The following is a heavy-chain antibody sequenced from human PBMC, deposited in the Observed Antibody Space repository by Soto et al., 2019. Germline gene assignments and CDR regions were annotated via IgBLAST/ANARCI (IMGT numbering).Heavy chain of an antibody. J-gene: IGHJ6*02. CDR2: INHSGST. D-gene: IGHD2-2*01. CDR3: ARAGVVVPAASYYYYGMDV. Sequence: SETLSLTCAVYGGSFSGYYWSWIRQPPGKGLEWIGEINHSGSTNYNPSLKSRVTISVDTYKNQFSLKLSSVTAADTAVYYCARAGVVVPAASYYYYGMDVWGQGTTVTVSS. V-gene: IGHV4-34*01. CDR1: GGSFSGYY.